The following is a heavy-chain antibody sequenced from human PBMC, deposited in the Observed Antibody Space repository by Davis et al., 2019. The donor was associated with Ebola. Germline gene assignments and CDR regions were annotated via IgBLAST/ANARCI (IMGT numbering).Heavy chain of an antibody. CDR3: VTGGAARRGGDY. CDR2: ISSNGGST. D-gene: IGHD6-6*01. Sequence: GESLKISCSASGFTFSSYAMLWVRQAPGKGLEYVSAISSNGGSTYYADSVKGRFTISRDNSKNTLYLQMSSLRAEDTAVYYCVTGGAARRGGDYWGQGTLVTVSS. CDR1: GFTFSSYA. V-gene: IGHV3-64D*06. J-gene: IGHJ4*02.